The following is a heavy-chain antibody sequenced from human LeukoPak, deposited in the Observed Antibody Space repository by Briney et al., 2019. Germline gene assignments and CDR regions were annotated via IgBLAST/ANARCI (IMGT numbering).Heavy chain of an antibody. CDR3: ANDYGANFDS. Sequence: GSLRLSCAASGFTFINYGMHWVRQAPGKGLEWVAVISHDGSDECYADSVKGRFTISRDNSKSTLYLQMDSLRLEDTAVYYCANDYGANFDSWGQGTLVTVSS. V-gene: IGHV3-30*18. D-gene: IGHD4-17*01. CDR1: GFTFINYG. CDR2: ISHDGSDE. J-gene: IGHJ4*02.